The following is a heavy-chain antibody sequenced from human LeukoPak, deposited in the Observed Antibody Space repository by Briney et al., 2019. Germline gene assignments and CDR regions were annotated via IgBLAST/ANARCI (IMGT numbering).Heavy chain of an antibody. CDR2: VRYDGSNE. CDR3: ARPDRIWFGELLYYFDY. CDR1: GFVFSNYG. J-gene: IGHJ4*02. D-gene: IGHD3-10*01. V-gene: IGHV3-30*02. Sequence: GGSLILSCQTSGFVFSNYGMHWVRQAPGKGLEWVAFVRYDGSNEYYADSVKGRFTISRDNSRNTLYLQMNSLRAEDTAVYYCARPDRIWFGELLYYFDYWGQGTLVTVSS.